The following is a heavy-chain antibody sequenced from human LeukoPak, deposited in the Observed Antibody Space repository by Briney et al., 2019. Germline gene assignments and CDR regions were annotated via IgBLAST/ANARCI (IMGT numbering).Heavy chain of an antibody. CDR3: AGHSGYDPYYFDY. J-gene: IGHJ4*02. V-gene: IGHV1-2*02. Sequence: ASVKVSCKASGYSFTGYYMHWVRQAPGQGLEWMGCINPTSGGTDYAQKFQGRVTMTRDTSISTAYMELSRLTSDDTAVYYCAGHSGYDPYYFDYWGQGTLVAVSS. CDR1: GYSFTGYY. D-gene: IGHD5-12*01. CDR2: INPTSGGT.